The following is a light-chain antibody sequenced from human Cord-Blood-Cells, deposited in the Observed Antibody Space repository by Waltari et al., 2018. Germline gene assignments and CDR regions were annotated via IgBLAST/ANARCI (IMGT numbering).Light chain of an antibody. CDR1: NIGSKS. J-gene: IGLJ1*01. CDR2: DDS. V-gene: IGLV3-21*02. CDR3: QVWDDSSDHYV. Sequence: SYVLTQPPSVSVAPGQTARITCGGNNIGSKSVHWYQQTPGQAPVLVVYDDSNRPSGLPERLSGANTGNTATPTISSVEAGDEDDYYCQVWDDSSDHYVFGTGTKVTVL.